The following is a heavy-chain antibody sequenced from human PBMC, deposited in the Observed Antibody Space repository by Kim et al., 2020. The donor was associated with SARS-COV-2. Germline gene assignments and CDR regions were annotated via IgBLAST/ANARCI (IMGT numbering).Heavy chain of an antibody. CDR2: ISYDGSNK. Sequence: GGSLRLSCAASGFTFSSYGMHWVRQAPGKGLEWVAVISYDGSNKYYADSVKGRFTISRDNSKNTLYLQMNSLRAEDTAVYYCAKAQRGYSSSWYGMDVWGQGTTVTVSS. J-gene: IGHJ6*02. V-gene: IGHV3-30*18. CDR1: GFTFSSYG. CDR3: AKAQRGYSSSWYGMDV. D-gene: IGHD6-13*01.